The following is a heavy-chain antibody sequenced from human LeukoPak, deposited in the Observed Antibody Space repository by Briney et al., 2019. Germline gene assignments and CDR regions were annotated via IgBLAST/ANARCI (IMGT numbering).Heavy chain of an antibody. V-gene: IGHV1-46*01. D-gene: IGHD3-10*01. J-gene: IGHJ4*02. CDR2: INPSGGST. CDR3: ARDAGSGTPGSY. Sequence: ASVKVSCKASGYTFTSYYMHWVRQAPGQGFEWMGIINPSGGSTSYAQKFQGRVTMTRDTSTSTVYMELSSLRSEDTAVYYCARDAGSGTPGSYWGQGTLVTVSS. CDR1: GYTFTSYY.